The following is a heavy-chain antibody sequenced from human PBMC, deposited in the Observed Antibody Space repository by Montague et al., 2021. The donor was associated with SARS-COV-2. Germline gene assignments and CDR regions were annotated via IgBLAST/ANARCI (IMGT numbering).Heavy chain of an antibody. CDR2: ISYSGTT. Sequence: SETLSLTCTVSGGSISSSTYRWGWIRQPPGKGLEWIGVISYSGTTFYNPSLKSRITMSVDTPKSQFSLNLTSVTAADTAFYYCAGHYGRSLDSWGQGILVAVSS. D-gene: IGHD4-17*01. J-gene: IGHJ4*02. CDR3: AGHYGRSLDS. CDR1: GGSISSSTYR. V-gene: IGHV4-39*01.